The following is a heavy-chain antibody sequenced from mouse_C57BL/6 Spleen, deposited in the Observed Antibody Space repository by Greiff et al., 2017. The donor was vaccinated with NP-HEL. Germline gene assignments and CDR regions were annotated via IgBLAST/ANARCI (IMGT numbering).Heavy chain of an antibody. CDR3: ARLDTTVVDPYYAMDY. CDR2: IYPRSGNT. Sequence: QVQLKESGAELARPGASVKLSCKASGYTFTSYGISWVKQRTGQGLEWIGEIYPRSGNTYYNEKFKGKATLTADKSSSTAYMELRSLTSEDSAVYFCARLDTTVVDPYYAMDYWGQGTSVTVSS. V-gene: IGHV1-81*01. D-gene: IGHD1-1*01. J-gene: IGHJ4*01. CDR1: GYTFTSYG.